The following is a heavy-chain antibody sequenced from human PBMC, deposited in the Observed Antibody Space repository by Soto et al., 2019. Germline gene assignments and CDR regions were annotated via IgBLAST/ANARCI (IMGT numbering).Heavy chain of an antibody. D-gene: IGHD2-15*01. V-gene: IGHV4-4*02. CDR2: VYHTGST. CDR1: GGSISSTNW. Sequence: PSETLSLTCVVSGGSISSTNWWTWVRQTPGKGLEWIGEVYHTGSTKYNPSLKNRVTISVDKSNNQFSLNLKSVTAADTAVYFCATLPPRIVVVVLPIPSWGQGTLVTV. J-gene: IGHJ4*02. CDR3: ATLPPRIVVVVLPIPS.